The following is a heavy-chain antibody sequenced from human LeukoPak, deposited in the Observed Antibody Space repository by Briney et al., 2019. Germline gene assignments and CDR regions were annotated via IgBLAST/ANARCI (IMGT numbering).Heavy chain of an antibody. CDR3: ARYVVYGSGKYYFDY. J-gene: IGHJ4*02. V-gene: IGHV4-39*01. CDR2: INYGGTT. CDR1: GDSISSSDYY. Sequence: SQTLSLTCTVSGDSISSSDYYWSWIHQPPGKELEWIASINYGGTTYSNPSLKSRVTISVDTSKNQFSLRLSSVTAADTAVYLCARYVVYGSGKYYFDYWGQGSLVTVSS. D-gene: IGHD3-10*01.